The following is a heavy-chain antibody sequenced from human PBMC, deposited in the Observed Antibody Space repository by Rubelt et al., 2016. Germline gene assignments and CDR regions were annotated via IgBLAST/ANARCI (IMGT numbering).Heavy chain of an antibody. J-gene: IGHJ4*02. CDR2: ISGSGGST. V-gene: IGHV3-23*01. Sequence: EVQLLESGGGLVQPGGSLRLSCAASGFTFSSYAMSWVRQAPGKGLEWVSDISGSGGSTYYADSVKSRFTISRDNSKSTLYLQMNSLRAEDTAVYYCARGRGYGLYYFDYWGQGTLVTVSS. CDR3: ARGRGYGLYYFDY. D-gene: IGHD5-12*01. CDR1: GFTFSSYA.